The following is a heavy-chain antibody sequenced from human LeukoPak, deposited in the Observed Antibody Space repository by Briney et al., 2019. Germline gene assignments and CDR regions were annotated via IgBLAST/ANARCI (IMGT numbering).Heavy chain of an antibody. CDR2: INPNSGGT. V-gene: IGHV1-2*04. CDR1: GYTFTGYY. Sequence: ASVKVSCKASGYTFTGYYMHWVRQAPGQGLEWMGWINPNSGGTNYAQKFQGWVTMTRGTSISTAYMELSRLRSDDTAVYYCARSGAGLDAFDIWGQGTMVTVSS. CDR3: ARSGAGLDAFDI. D-gene: IGHD6-19*01. J-gene: IGHJ3*02.